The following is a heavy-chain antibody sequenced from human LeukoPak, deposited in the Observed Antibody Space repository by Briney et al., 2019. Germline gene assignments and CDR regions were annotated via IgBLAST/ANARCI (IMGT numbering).Heavy chain of an antibody. J-gene: IGHJ5*02. CDR3: ARVLRGYCSSTSCYNWFDP. Sequence: GASVKVSCKASGYTFTSYYMHWVRQAPGQGLEWMGIINPSGGSTSYAQKFQGRVTMTRDTSTSTVYMELSSLRSEDTAVYYCARVLRGYCSSTSCYNWFDPWGQGTLVTVSS. CDR1: GYTFTSYY. V-gene: IGHV1-46*01. D-gene: IGHD2-2*01. CDR2: INPSGGST.